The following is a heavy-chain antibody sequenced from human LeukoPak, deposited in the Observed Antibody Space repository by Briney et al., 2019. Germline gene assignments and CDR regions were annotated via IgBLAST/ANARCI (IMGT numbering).Heavy chain of an antibody. CDR3: ARGIDSGSPPLGTFEI. J-gene: IGHJ3*02. V-gene: IGHV1-18*01. CDR2: ISAYNGNT. Sequence: ASVKVSCKASGYSFTTFGITWVRQAPGQGLEWMGWISAYNGNTNYAQKLQGRVTMTTDTSTSTAYMELRSLRSDDTAICYCARGIDSGSPPLGTFEIWGQGTMVTVSS. D-gene: IGHD1-26*01. CDR1: GYSFTTFG.